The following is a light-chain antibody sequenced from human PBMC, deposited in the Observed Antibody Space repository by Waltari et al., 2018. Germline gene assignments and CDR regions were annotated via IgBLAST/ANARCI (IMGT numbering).Light chain of an antibody. J-gene: IGLJ3*02. CDR1: GSDVGDYNY. V-gene: IGLV2-8*01. Sequence: QSALTQPPSASGSPGQTVTISCTATGSDVGDYNYVSWYQQHPGKAPKLMIYEVTKRPSVVPDRFSGSKSGNTASLTVSGLQAEDEADYYCSSHVVFGGGTKLTVL. CDR3: SSHVV. CDR2: EVT.